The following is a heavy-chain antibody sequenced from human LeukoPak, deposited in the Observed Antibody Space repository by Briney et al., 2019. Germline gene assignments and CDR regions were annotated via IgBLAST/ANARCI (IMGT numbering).Heavy chain of an antibody. CDR3: APLGLTTWLDY. CDR1: GFTFSSYA. V-gene: IGHV3-23*01. J-gene: IGHJ4*02. CDR2: ISGSGGST. D-gene: IGHD4-17*01. Sequence: PGGSLRLSCAAAGFTFSSYAMSWVRQAPGKGLEWVSAISGSGGSTYYADSVKGRFTISRENSNNTLYLQMNSLRAEDTAVYYCAPLGLTTWLDYWGQGTLVTVSS.